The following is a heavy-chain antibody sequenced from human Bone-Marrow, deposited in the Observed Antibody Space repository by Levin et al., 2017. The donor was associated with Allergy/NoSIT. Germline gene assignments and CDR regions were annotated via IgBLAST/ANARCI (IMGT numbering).Heavy chain of an antibody. D-gene: IGHD3-3*01. CDR1: GGSISNFY. Sequence: NTSETLSLTCTVSGGSISNFYWSWIRQSPGKGLEWIGYFYYSGSAIYNPSLKSRVTISEDTSKNQLSLRVTSVTAADTAVYYCARVGGNSDFWTDYSYNYYMDVWGKGTTVTVSS. V-gene: IGHV4-59*01. CDR2: FYYSGSA. CDR3: ARVGGNSDFWTDYSYNYYMDV. J-gene: IGHJ6*03.